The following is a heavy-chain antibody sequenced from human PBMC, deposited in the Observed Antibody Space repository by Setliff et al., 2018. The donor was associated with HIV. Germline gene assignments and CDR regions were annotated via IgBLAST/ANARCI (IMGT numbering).Heavy chain of an antibody. V-gene: IGHV4-39*01. Sequence: SETLSLTCTVSGGSINSSTYYWGWIRQPPGKGLEWIGSFYYSGRTYYSPSLRSRVTISVDTSKNQFSLRLSSVTAADTAVYYCATGPVCYHDCGQGTLVTVSS. CDR2: FYYSGRT. CDR3: ATGPVCYHD. J-gene: IGHJ4*02. CDR1: GGSINSSTYY. D-gene: IGHD2-8*01.